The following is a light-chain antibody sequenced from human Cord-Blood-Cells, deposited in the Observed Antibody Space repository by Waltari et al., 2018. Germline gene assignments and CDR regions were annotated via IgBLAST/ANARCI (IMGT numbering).Light chain of an antibody. CDR2: DVS. CDR1: SSDVGGYNS. Sequence: QSVLTQPASVSGSPGQSITISCTGTSSDVGGYNSVSWYQQHPGKPPKLIIYDVSNRPSGVSNRFSGSKSGNTASLTISGLQAEDEADYYCSSYTSSSTWVFGGGTKLTVL. V-gene: IGLV2-14*03. CDR3: SSYTSSSTWV. J-gene: IGLJ3*02.